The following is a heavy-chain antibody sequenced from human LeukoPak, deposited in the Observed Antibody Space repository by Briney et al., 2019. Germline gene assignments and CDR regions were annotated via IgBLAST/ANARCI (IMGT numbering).Heavy chain of an antibody. J-gene: IGHJ4*02. Sequence: GGSLTLSCAASGFTFSTYAVIWVRQAPGEGLEWVSSIIGSGQSTNYADSVKARFPISSHNSKYTLYLPMSCVRVDDTAVYYCARDRGRYYDSRGFYWGYYFDSWGQGILVTVST. CDR2: IIGSGQST. D-gene: IGHD3-22*01. CDR1: GFTFSTYA. CDR3: ARDRGRYYDSRGFYWGYYFDS. V-gene: IGHV3-23*01.